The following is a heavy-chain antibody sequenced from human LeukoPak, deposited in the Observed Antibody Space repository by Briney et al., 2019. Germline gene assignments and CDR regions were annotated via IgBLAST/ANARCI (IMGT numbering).Heavy chain of an antibody. V-gene: IGHV3-30*03. J-gene: IGHJ4*02. CDR3: SREVGGTILDY. CDR2: ISYDGSNK. Sequence: GGSLRLSCAASGFTLSSYCLHWVRQAPRKGVEWVAVISYDGSNKNYADSVEGGFTISRDNYKNTLYLQMNSLRDEDKAVYYCSREVGGTILDYWGQGTLVTVSS. D-gene: IGHD1-26*01. CDR1: GFTLSSYC.